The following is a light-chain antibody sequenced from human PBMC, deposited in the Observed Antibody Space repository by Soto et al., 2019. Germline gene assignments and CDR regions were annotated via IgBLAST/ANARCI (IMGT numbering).Light chain of an antibody. V-gene: IGKV1-9*01. CDR2: ATS. J-gene: IGKJ1*01. CDR1: QGINSY. Sequence: DIQLTQSPSFLSASVGDRVTITCRASQGINSYLAWYQQRPGETPRLLIYATSTLQSGVPSRFSGSGSRTEFTLTISSLQPEDFATYYCQQLNSFPWTFGQGTKVEV. CDR3: QQLNSFPWT.